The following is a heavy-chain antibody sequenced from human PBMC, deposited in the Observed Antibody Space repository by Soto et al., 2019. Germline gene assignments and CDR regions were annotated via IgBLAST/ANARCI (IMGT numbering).Heavy chain of an antibody. V-gene: IGHV3-30*18. D-gene: IGHD4-17*01. CDR1: GFTFSSYG. J-gene: IGHJ4*02. Sequence: GGSLRLSCAASGFTFSSYGMHWVRQAPGKGLEWVAVISYDGSNKYYADSVKGRFTISRDNSKNTLYLQMNSLRAEDTAVYYCAKDVVTDGDYVDYWGQGTLVTVSS. CDR2: ISYDGSNK. CDR3: AKDVVTDGDYVDY.